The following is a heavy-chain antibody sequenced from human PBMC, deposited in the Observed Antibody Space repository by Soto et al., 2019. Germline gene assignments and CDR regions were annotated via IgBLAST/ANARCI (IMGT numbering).Heavy chain of an antibody. CDR1: GYTFTSYG. CDR2: ISAYNGNT. V-gene: IGHV1-18*04. D-gene: IGHD2-2*01. CDR3: AVIVVVPAARDYGMDV. J-gene: IGHJ6*02. Sequence: ASVKVSCKASGYTFTSYGISWVRQAPGQGLEWMGWISAYNGNTNYAQKLQGRVTMTTDTSTSTAYMELRSLRSDDTAVYYCAVIVVVPAARDYGMDVWGQGTTVTVSS.